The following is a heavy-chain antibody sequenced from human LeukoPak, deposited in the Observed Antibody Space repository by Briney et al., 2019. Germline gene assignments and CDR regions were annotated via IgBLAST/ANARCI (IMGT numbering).Heavy chain of an antibody. CDR3: ASSSVMTLYAFDI. CDR1: GFSFSTYD. CDR2: IGTGGDT. D-gene: IGHD4-11*01. Sequence: PGGSLTLSCAASGFSFSTYDMHWVRQETGKRLEWVSSIGTGGDTYYADSVKGRFTISRESAPKTLFLHMNTLRAGDTAVYFCASSSVMTLYAFDIWGQGTVVTVSS. V-gene: IGHV3-13*01. J-gene: IGHJ3*02.